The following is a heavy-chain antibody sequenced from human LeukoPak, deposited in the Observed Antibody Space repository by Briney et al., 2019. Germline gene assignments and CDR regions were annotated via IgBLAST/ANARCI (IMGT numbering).Heavy chain of an antibody. CDR2: IEKNAGGA. D-gene: IGHD1-26*01. CDR1: GFTFSDFA. J-gene: IGHJ4*02. V-gene: IGHV3-23*01. Sequence: PGGSLRLSCAASGFTFSDFAMSWVRLAPGKGLEWVSSIEKNAGGAYYADSVKGRFTVSRDNSKNTLYLQMSRLRVEDTALYYCAKQEGALIENWCFDHWGLGTLVTVSS. CDR3: AKQEGALIENWCFDH.